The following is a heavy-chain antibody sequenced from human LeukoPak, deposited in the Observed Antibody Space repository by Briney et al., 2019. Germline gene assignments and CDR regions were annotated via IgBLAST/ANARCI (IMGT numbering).Heavy chain of an antibody. V-gene: IGHV3-74*01. CDR2: INSDGGRI. Sequence: PGGSLRLSCAASGFTLSSYWMHWVRHAPGKGLVWVSRINSDGGRINYADSVKGRFTIYRENAKNTLYLQMNSLRAEDTAVYHCARALGSNSDYWGQGTLVTVSS. CDR3: ARALGSNSDY. D-gene: IGHD1-26*01. J-gene: IGHJ4*02. CDR1: GFTLSSYW.